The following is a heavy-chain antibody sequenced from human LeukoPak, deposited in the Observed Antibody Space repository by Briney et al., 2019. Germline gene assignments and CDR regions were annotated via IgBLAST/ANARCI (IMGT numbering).Heavy chain of an antibody. D-gene: IGHD3-10*01. V-gene: IGHV3-30*04. CDR3: ARQGNYGSGSYVRDAFDI. Sequence: GGSLRLSSAAYGFTFSCFPLHRVRQAPGKGLEWVAVISYDGSNRYHADSVKGRFTISRDNSKNTLYLEMNSLRAEDTAVYYCARQGNYGSGSYVRDAFDIWGQGTMVTVSS. CDR1: GFTFSCFP. J-gene: IGHJ3*02. CDR2: ISYDGSNR.